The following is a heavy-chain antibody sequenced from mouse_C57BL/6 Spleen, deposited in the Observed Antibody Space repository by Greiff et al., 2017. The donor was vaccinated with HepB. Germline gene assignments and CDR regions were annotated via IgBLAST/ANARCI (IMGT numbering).Heavy chain of an antibody. V-gene: IGHV1-66*01. CDR1: GYSFTSYY. CDR2: IYPGSGNT. J-gene: IGHJ4*01. Sequence: QVQLQQSGPELVKPGASVKISCKASGYSFTSYYIHWVKQRPGQGLEWIGWIYPGSGNTKYNEKFKGKATLTADTSSSTAYMQLSSLTSEDSAVYYCATYDYDGDYYAMDYWGQGTSVTVSS. CDR3: ATYDYDGDYYAMDY. D-gene: IGHD2-4*01.